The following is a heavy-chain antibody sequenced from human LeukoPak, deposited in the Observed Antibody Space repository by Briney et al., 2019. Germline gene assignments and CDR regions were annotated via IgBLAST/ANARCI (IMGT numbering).Heavy chain of an antibody. J-gene: IGHJ5*02. D-gene: IGHD6-19*01. CDR1: GFTFSSYW. CDR3: ARKYSSGWFQVREWFDP. Sequence: GGSLRLSCAASGFTFSSYWMHWVRQAPGKGLVWVSVISASGGNTDYADSVKGRFTISRDNSKNTLYLQMNSLRAEDTAVYYCARKYSSGWFQVREWFDPWGQGTLVTVSS. CDR2: ISASGGNT. V-gene: IGHV3-23*01.